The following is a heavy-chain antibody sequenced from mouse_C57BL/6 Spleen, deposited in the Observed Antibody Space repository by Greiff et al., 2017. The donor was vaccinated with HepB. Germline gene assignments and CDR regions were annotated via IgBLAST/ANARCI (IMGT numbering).Heavy chain of an antibody. CDR2: IDPSDSET. CDR1: GYTFTSYW. J-gene: IGHJ3*01. Sequence: VQLQQPGAELVRPGSSVKLSCKASGYTFTSYWMHWVKQRPIQGLEWIGNIDPSDSETHYNQKFKDKATLTVDKSSSTAYMQLSSLTSEDSAVYCGARGTTVVAKGAGYWGQGTLVTVSA. CDR3: ARGTTVVAKGAGY. D-gene: IGHD1-1*01. V-gene: IGHV1-52*01.